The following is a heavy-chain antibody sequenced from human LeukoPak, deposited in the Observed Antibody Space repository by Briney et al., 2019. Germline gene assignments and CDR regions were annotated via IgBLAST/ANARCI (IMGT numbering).Heavy chain of an antibody. CDR1: GFTFSSYA. J-gene: IGHJ4*02. D-gene: IGHD3-10*01. Sequence: GGSLRLSCAASGFTFSSYAMHWVRQAPGKGLEWVAVISYDGSNKYYADSVKGRFTISRDNSKNTLYLQMNSLRAEDTAVYYCARVRYGSGITFDYWGQGTLVTVSS. CDR2: ISYDGSNK. CDR3: ARVRYGSGITFDY. V-gene: IGHV3-30*04.